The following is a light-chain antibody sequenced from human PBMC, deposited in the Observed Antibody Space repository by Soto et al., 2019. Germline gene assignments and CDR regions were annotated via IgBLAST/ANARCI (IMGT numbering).Light chain of an antibody. J-gene: IGLJ1*01. V-gene: IGLV1-40*01. Sequence: QSVLTQPPSVSGAPGQRVTISCTGSGSNIGAGYDVHWYQQLPGTAPKLLIYGNSNRPSGVPDRFSGSKSGTSASLPITGLQAEDEADYYCQSYDSSLSAYVFGTGTKVTVL. CDR2: GNS. CDR3: QSYDSSLSAYV. CDR1: GSNIGAGYD.